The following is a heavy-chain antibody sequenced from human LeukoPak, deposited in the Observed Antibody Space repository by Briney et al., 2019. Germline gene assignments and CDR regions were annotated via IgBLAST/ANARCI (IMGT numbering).Heavy chain of an antibody. Sequence: GESLKISCKNSVYSFTSCWISWVRQMPGRGLEWMGRIDPSDSYTNYSPSFQGHVTISADKSISTAYLQWSSLKASDTAMYYCARHSHSTSSGASDIWGQGTMVTVSS. V-gene: IGHV5-10-1*01. CDR3: ARHSHSTSSGASDI. CDR1: VYSFTSCW. D-gene: IGHD6-13*01. CDR2: IDPSDSYT. J-gene: IGHJ3*02.